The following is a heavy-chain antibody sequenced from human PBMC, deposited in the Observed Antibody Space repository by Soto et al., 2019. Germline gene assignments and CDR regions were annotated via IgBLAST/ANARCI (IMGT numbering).Heavy chain of an antibody. CDR1: GFAFSSYA. J-gene: IGHJ4*02. V-gene: IGHV3-23*01. Sequence: EVHLLESGGGLVQPGGSLRLSCAASGFAFSSYAMSWVRQAPGKGLEWVSVISGSGGSTYYADSVKGRFTISRDNSKNTLYLQMNSLRAEDTAVYYCAKGNTTVVPRFMYYWGQGTLVTVSS. D-gene: IGHD5-18*01. CDR2: ISGSGGST. CDR3: AKGNTTVVPRFMYY.